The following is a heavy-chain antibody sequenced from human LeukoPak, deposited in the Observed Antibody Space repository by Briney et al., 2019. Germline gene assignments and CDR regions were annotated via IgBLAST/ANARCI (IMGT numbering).Heavy chain of an antibody. CDR1: GGSINSGSYY. J-gene: IGHJ3*02. V-gene: IGHV4-61*02. D-gene: IGHD1-26*01. CDR2: IYTSGSI. Sequence: SQTLSLTCTVSGGSINSGSYYWSWIRQPAGKGLEWIGRIYTSGSIHYNPSLKSRVTISLDTSKNQFSLLLCERGGGGVGVTTVDIWGQGTMVTVSS. CDR3: DI.